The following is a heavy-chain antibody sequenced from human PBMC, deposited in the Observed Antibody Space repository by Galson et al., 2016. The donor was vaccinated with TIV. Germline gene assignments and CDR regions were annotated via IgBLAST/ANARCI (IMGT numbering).Heavy chain of an antibody. CDR1: GFTFSDYY. V-gene: IGHV3-11*05. Sequence: SLRLSCAISGFTFSDYYMIWVRQAPGKGLQWVSYISSSGILINYADSVKGRFTVSRDNAKDSLFLQMNSLRVEDTAVYYCARGSLDRWGQETLVTVSS. J-gene: IGHJ5*02. CDR2: ISSSGILI. CDR3: ARGSLDR.